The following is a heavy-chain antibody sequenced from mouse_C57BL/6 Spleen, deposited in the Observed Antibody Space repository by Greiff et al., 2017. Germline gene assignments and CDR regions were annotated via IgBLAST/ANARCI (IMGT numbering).Heavy chain of an antibody. CDR1: GYTFTSYW. D-gene: IGHD1-1*01. V-gene: IGHV1-69*01. Sequence: QVQLQQPGAELVMPGASVKLSCKASGYTFTSYWMHWVKQRPGQGLEWIGEIDPSDSYTNYNQKFKGKSTLTVDKSSSTAYMQLSSLTSEDSAVXYCARSPYYYGSSYFDYWGQGTTLTVSS. CDR3: ARSPYYYGSSYFDY. J-gene: IGHJ2*01. CDR2: IDPSDSYT.